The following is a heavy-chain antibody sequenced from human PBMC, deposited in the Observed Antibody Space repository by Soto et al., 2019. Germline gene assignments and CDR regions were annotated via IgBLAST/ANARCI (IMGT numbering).Heavy chain of an antibody. V-gene: IGHV6-1*01. CDR1: GDSVSSNSAA. CDR2: TYYRSKWYN. J-gene: IGHJ3*02. Sequence: PSQTLSLTCAISGDSVSSNSAAWNWIRQSPSRSLEWLGRTYYRSKWYNDYAVSVKSRITINPGTSKNQFSLQLNSVTPEDTALYYCAREATTSTRGAHDAFDIWGQGTMVTVSS. D-gene: IGHD1-26*01. CDR3: AREATTSTRGAHDAFDI.